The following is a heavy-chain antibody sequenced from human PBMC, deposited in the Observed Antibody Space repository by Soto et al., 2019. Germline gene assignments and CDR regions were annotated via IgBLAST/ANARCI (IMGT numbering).Heavy chain of an antibody. V-gene: IGHV4-31*03. Sequence: QVQLQESGPGLVKPSQTLSLTCTVSGGSISSGGYYWSWIRQHPGKGLEWNGYIYYSGNTYYNPSLKSRVTISVDTSKNQFSLKLSSVTAADTAVYYCARGRTFFYYGMDVWGQGTTVTVSS. CDR2: IYYSGNT. CDR1: GGSISSGGYY. CDR3: ARGRTFFYYGMDV. J-gene: IGHJ6*02.